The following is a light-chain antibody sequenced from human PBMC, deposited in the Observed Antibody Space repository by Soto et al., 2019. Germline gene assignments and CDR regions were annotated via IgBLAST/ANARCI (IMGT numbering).Light chain of an antibody. J-gene: IGKJ1*01. CDR2: GTS. Sequence: ENVLTQSPGTLSLSPGERATLSCRASQSVSSSYFAWYQQKPGQAPSLLIYGTSSRATGIPDRFSGSGSGTDCTLTISTLEPEEFAVYYCQQYGSSPWTFGQGTKVEI. V-gene: IGKV3-20*01. CDR3: QQYGSSPWT. CDR1: QSVSSSY.